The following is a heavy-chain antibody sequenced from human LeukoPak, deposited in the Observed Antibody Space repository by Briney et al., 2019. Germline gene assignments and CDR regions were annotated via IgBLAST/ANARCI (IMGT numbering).Heavy chain of an antibody. CDR1: GYTFTSYG. V-gene: IGHV1-18*01. J-gene: IGHJ5*02. D-gene: IGHD3-3*01. Sequence: APVKVSCKASGYTFTSYGISWVRQAPGQGLEWMGWISAYNGNTNYAQKLQGRVTMTTDTSTSTAYMELRSLRSDDTAVYYCARGLEWLTRRHTWFDPWGQGTLVTVSS. CDR3: ARGLEWLTRRHTWFDP. CDR2: ISAYNGNT.